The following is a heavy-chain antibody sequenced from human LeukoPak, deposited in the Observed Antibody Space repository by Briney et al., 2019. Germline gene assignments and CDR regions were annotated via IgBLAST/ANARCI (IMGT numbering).Heavy chain of an antibody. D-gene: IGHD6-13*01. CDR3: ARRAGYSSSWYDY. V-gene: IGHV5-51*01. CDR1: GYSFTSYW. CDR2: IFPRDSNT. Sequence: GESLKISCKGSGYSFTSYWIGWVRHMPGQGLEWMAIIFPRDSNTKYSPPFQGQVTISADSSTSTAYLEWSSLRASDTAMYYCARRAGYSSSWYDYWGQGTLVTVSS. J-gene: IGHJ4*02.